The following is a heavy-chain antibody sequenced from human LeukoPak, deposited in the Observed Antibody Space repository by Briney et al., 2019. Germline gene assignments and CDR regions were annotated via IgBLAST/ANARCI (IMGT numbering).Heavy chain of an antibody. CDR3: ARGEGTYYYGSGSLLDY. V-gene: IGHV1-2*02. CDR1: GYTFTGYC. CDR2: INANSGNT. D-gene: IGHD3-10*01. Sequence: ASVKVSCKASGYTFTGYCMSWVRQAPGQGLEWMGWINANSGNTNYAQKFQGRVTMTTDTSTSTAYMELSRLRSDDTAVYYCARGEGTYYYGSGSLLDYWGQGTLVTVSS. J-gene: IGHJ4*02.